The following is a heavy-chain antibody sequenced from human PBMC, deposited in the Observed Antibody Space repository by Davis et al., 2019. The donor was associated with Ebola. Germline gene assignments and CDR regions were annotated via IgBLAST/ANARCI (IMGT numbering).Heavy chain of an antibody. D-gene: IGHD3-16*01. J-gene: IGHJ4*02. CDR3: ARFGHGAY. Sequence: PSETLSLTCTVSDASISGHYWNWFRQPPGKGLEWIGFISGSGRTSYNPSLKSRITTSADTSKNQFSLNLSSVTAADTAVYFCARFGHGAYWGQGTLVTVSS. V-gene: IGHV4-59*11. CDR2: ISGSGRT. CDR1: DASISGHY.